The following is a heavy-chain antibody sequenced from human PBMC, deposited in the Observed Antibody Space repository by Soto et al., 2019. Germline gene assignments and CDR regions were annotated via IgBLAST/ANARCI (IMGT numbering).Heavy chain of an antibody. CDR3: ARDVALAGDY. D-gene: IGHD6-19*01. J-gene: IGHJ4*02. CDR1: GFTFSSYS. CDR2: ISSSSSYI. V-gene: IGHV3-21*01. Sequence: PGGLLRLSCAASGFTFSSYSMNWVRQAPGKGLEWVSSISSSSSYIYYADSVKGRFTISRDNAKNALYLQMNSLRAEDTAVYYCARDVALAGDYWGQGTLVTVSS.